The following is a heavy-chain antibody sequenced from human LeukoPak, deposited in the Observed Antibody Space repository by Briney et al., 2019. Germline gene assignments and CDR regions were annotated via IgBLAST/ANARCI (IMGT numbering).Heavy chain of an antibody. CDR2: ISSSSSYI. V-gene: IGHV3-21*04. CDR3: ATDGYHYFDC. J-gene: IGHJ4*02. CDR1: GFTFSSYS. Sequence: GGSLRLSCAASGFTFSSYSMNWVRQAPGKGLEWVSSISSSSSYIYYADSVKGRFTISRDNSRRIVYLQMDSLRPEDTAVYYCATDGYHYFDCWGQGTLVTVSS. D-gene: IGHD5-12*01.